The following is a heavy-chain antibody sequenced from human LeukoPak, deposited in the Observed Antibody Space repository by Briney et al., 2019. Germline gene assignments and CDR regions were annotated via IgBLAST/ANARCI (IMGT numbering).Heavy chain of an antibody. V-gene: IGHV4-38-2*01. J-gene: IGHJ4*02. Sequence: SETLSLTCAVSGYAIRSGFYWGWLRQPPGKELEWIGSIYHAGSTYYTPSLKSRVTISVYTSKNHFSLSLNSVTAAVTAGYYCARYRYGGPADYWGPGTQITVSS. CDR1: GYAIRSGFY. CDR2: IYHAGST. D-gene: IGHD3-16*02. CDR3: ARYRYGGPADY.